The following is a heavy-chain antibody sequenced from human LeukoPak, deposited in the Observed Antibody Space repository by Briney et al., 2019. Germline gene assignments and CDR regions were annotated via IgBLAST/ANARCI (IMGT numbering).Heavy chain of an antibody. CDR1: GFTVSSNY. CDR2: IYSGGNT. D-gene: IGHD4-23*01. CDR3: ARRGDGGRSFDY. Sequence: GGSLRLSCAASGFTVSSNYLSWVRQVPGKGLEWVSVIYSGGNTYYADSVKGRFTISRDNSKNTLFLQMNSLRAEDTAVYYCARRGDGGRSFDYWGQGTLVTVSS. V-gene: IGHV3-53*01. J-gene: IGHJ4*02.